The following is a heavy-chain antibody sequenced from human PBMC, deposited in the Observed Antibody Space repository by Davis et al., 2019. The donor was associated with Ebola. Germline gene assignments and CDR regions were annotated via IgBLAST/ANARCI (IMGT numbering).Heavy chain of an antibody. D-gene: IGHD5-18*01. V-gene: IGHV3-23*01. Sequence: GESLKISCAASGFTFSSYWMHWVRQAPGKGLVWVSAISGSGGSTYYADSVKGRFTVSRDNSKNTLYLQMNSLRAEDTAVYYCAKDLQLWLRSFDYWGQGTLVTVSS. J-gene: IGHJ4*02. CDR2: ISGSGGST. CDR3: AKDLQLWLRSFDY. CDR1: GFTFSSYW.